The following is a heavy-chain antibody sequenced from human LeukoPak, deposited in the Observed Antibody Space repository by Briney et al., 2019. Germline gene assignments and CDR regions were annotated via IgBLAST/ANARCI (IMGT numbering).Heavy chain of an antibody. J-gene: IGHJ3*02. D-gene: IGHD3-9*01. CDR3: ALSYDIFYPDDAFDI. CDR2: INSDGSST. CDR1: GFTFSSYW. Sequence: GGSLRLSCAASGFTFSSYWMHWVRQAPGKGLVWVSRINSDGSSTSYADSVKGRFTISRDNAKNTLYLQMNSLRAEDTAVYYCALSYDIFYPDDAFDIWGQGTMVTVSS. V-gene: IGHV3-74*01.